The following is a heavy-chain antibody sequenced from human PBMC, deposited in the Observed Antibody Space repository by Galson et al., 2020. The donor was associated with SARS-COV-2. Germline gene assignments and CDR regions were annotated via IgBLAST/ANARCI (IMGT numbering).Heavy chain of an antibody. J-gene: IGHJ4*02. CDR2: INPNIGYT. Sequence: ASVKVSCKASGYSFTGYYMHWVRQAPGQGLDWMGWINPNIGYTKCNQKCQGRVSMTRDTSITTAYMEMSRLTSDDTAVYYCARDRISAPDDFDYWGQGTLVTVSS. D-gene: IGHD6-13*01. CDR3: ARDRISAPDDFDY. V-gene: IGHV1-2*02. CDR1: GYSFTGYY.